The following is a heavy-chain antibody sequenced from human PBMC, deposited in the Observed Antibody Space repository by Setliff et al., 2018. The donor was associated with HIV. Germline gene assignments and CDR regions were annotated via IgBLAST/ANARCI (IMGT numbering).Heavy chain of an antibody. V-gene: IGHV1-69*10. J-gene: IGHJ3*02. D-gene: IGHD3-10*01. CDR3: AGPRGDEAFDI. Sequence: SVKVSCKASGGTSNKYAINWVRQAPGQGLEWMGQFIPVLDITNYAQEFQGRVTTTADASSSTMYMELSGLRSGDTAVYYCAGPRGDEAFDIWGQGTMVTVSS. CDR1: GGTSNKYA. CDR2: FIPVLDIT.